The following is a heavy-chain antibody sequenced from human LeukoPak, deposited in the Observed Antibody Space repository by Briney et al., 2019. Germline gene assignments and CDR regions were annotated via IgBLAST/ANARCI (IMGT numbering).Heavy chain of an antibody. V-gene: IGHV3-48*01. CDR2: ISGGSTKM. CDR1: GFSFSTCS. J-gene: IGHJ4*02. D-gene: IGHD3-10*01. CDR3: AIDPFYYGSGIYSDY. Sequence: GGSLRLSCVASGFSFSTCSMNWVRQAPGKGLDWLSYISGGSTKMYYADSVKGRFTISRDNAKNSLYLQTNNLRAEDTAVYYCAIDPFYYGSGIYSDYWGQGTLVTVSS.